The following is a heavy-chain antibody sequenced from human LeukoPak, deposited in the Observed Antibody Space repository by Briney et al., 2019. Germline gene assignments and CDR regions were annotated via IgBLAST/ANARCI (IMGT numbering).Heavy chain of an antibody. D-gene: IGHD5-18*01. CDR3: AKGNGYSYGRYYFDY. CDR1: GFTFSSYA. CDR2: ITASGGNT. V-gene: IGHV3-23*01. J-gene: IGHJ4*02. Sequence: GGSRRLSCAASGFTFSSYAMGWVRQAPGKGLEWVSAITASGGNTYYADSVKGRFTISRDNSKNTLYLQVNSLRAEDTAVYYCAKGNGYSYGRYYFDYWGQGTLVTVSS.